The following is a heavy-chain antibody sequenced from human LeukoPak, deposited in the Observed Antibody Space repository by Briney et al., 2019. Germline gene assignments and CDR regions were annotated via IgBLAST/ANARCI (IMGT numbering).Heavy chain of an antibody. V-gene: IGHV3-15*01. CDR1: GFTFTNAW. J-gene: IGHJ4*02. D-gene: IGHD2-2*01. CDR2: IKRKTDGGTA. Sequence: GGSLRLSCAASGFTFTNAWMSWVRQAPGKGLEWVGRIKRKTDGGTADYAAPVKGRFTISRDDSKNTLYLQMNSLKMEDTAVYHCTTEYGCSSPRCYYFDYWGQGTLVTVSS. CDR3: TTEYGCSSPRCYYFDY.